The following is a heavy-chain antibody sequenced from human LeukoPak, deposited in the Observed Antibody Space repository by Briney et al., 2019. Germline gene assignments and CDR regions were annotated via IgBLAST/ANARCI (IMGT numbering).Heavy chain of an antibody. CDR1: GFTFSTYS. CDR2: ISSSSSYI. CDR3: TRGRAGSGYDFDY. Sequence: GGSLRLSCAASGFTFSTYSMNWVRQAPGKGLEWVSFISSSSSYIYYADSVKGRFTISRDNAKNSLYLQMNSLRAEDTAVYYCTRGRAGSGYDFDYWGQGTRVTVSS. J-gene: IGHJ4*02. D-gene: IGHD5-12*01. V-gene: IGHV3-21*01.